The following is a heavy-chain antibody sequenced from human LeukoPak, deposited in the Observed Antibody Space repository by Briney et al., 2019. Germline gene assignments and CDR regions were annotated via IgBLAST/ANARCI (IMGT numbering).Heavy chain of an antibody. D-gene: IGHD5-12*01. CDR2: IRTKAHGGTT. V-gene: IGHV3-49*03. CDR1: GFTIGDYA. J-gene: IGHJ4*02. CDR3: ARYSGYDSPFDY. Sequence: GGSLRLSCAASGFTIGDYAMSWFRQAPGKGLEWVGFIRTKAHGGTTEYAASVKGRFTISRDDSKNSLYLQMNSLKTEDTAVYYCARYSGYDSPFDYWGQGTLVTVSS.